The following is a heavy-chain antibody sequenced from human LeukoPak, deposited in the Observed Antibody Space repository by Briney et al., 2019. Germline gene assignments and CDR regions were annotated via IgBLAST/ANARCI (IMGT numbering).Heavy chain of an antibody. Sequence: GRSLRLSCAASGFTFSSYGMYWVRQAPGKGLEWVAVISYDGSNKNYPDSVKGRFTISRDNSKNTVDLQMNSLRAEDTAVYYCARDLESFGVHDAFDIWGQGTMVTVSS. CDR3: ARDLESFGVHDAFDI. J-gene: IGHJ3*02. D-gene: IGHD3-10*01. V-gene: IGHV3-30*03. CDR2: ISYDGSNK. CDR1: GFTFSSYG.